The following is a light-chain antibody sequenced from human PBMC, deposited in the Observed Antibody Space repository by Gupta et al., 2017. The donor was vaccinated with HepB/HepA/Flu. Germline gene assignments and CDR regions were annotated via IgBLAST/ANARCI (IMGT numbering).Light chain of an antibody. J-gene: IGLJ1*01. CDR2: RNN. CDR3: ETWDDSLSGYV. Sequence: QSVLTQPPSASGTPAQRVTISCSGSSTKIGSNYVYWYQQFPGTAPKLLIYRNNQRPSGVPDRFSGSKSGTSASLAISGLRSDDEADYYCETWDDSLSGYVFGNGTNVTVL. CDR1: STKIGSNY. V-gene: IGLV1-47*01.